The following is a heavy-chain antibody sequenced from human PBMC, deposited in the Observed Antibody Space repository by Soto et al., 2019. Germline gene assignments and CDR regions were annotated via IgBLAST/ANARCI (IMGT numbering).Heavy chain of an antibody. CDR1: GFTFSAHW. D-gene: IGHD3-22*01. V-gene: IGHV3-74*01. CDR2: INGDGSST. CDR3: ARKPHSSGYFSDY. Sequence: LRLSCAASGFTFSAHWMHWVRQAPGKGLVWVSRINGDGSSTTYADSVKGRFTISRDNAKNTLYLQMNSLRAEDTAVYYCARKPHSSGYFSDYWGQGTLVTVSS. J-gene: IGHJ4*02.